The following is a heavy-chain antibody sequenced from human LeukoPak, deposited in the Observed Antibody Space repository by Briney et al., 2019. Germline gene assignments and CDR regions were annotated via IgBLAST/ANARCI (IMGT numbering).Heavy chain of an antibody. CDR3: AKSRSRYSSSRASDY. Sequence: GGSLRLSCAASGFTFSSYAMSWVRQAPGKGLEWVSAISGSGGSTYYADSVKGRFTISRDDSKNTLYLQMNSLRAEGTAVYYCAKSRSRYSSSRASDYWGQGTLVTASS. CDR2: ISGSGGST. V-gene: IGHV3-23*01. CDR1: GFTFSSYA. J-gene: IGHJ4*02. D-gene: IGHD6-13*01.